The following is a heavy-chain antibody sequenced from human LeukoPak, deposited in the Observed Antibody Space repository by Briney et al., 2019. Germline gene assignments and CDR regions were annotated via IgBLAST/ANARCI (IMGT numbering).Heavy chain of an antibody. CDR1: GFTFSVFW. Sequence: GGSLRLSCAASGFTFSVFWMSWVRQAPGKGLEFVANIKQDGNEKYYVDSVKGRFTISRDNAKNSMYLKMNSLRAEDMAVYYCARDHIVVVPTATGDYYYYYMDVWGKGTXXTVSS. D-gene: IGHD2-2*01. V-gene: IGHV3-7*01. CDR2: IKQDGNEK. J-gene: IGHJ6*03. CDR3: ARDHIVVVPTATGDYYYYYMDV.